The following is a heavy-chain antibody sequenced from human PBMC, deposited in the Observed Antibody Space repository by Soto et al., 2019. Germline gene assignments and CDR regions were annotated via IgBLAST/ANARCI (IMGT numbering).Heavy chain of an antibody. D-gene: IGHD3-3*01. CDR2: ISSSGDHT. CDR1: GFTFSDYA. V-gene: IGHV3-23*01. CDR3: AKLLRPGLQFFDP. J-gene: IGHJ5*02. Sequence: GGSLRLSCAASGFTFSDYAMSWVRQAPGKGLDWVSAISSSGDHTFYADSVKGRFTISRDNSKNTLYLQVNSLRAEDTAVYYCAKLLRPGLQFFDPWGQGTLVTVSS.